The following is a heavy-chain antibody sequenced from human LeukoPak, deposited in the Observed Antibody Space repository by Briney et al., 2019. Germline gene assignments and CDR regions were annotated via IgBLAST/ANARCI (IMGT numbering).Heavy chain of an antibody. CDR2: ISDYNGNT. CDR3: ARAPRGGSGSYYPVGYFDY. V-gene: IGHV1-18*01. J-gene: IGHJ4*02. CDR1: GYTFTNYG. D-gene: IGHD3-10*01. Sequence: GASVTVSYKDSGYTFTNYGIRWVRQAPGQGREGMGWISDYNGNTNYAKKLQGRVTRTTDTSTSTAYMELRSLRSDDTAVYYCARAPRGGSGSYYPVGYFDYWGQGTLVTVSS.